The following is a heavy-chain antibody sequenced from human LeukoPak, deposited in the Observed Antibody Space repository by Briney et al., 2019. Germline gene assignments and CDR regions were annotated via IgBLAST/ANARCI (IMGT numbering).Heavy chain of an antibody. D-gene: IGHD6-13*01. CDR3: ARGIKQQLVPFDY. Sequence: GGSLRLSCAASGFTVSSNYMSWVRQAPGKGLEWVSVIYSGGSTYYAASVKGRFTISRDTSKNTLYLQLNSLRAEDTAVYYCARGIKQQLVPFDYWGQGTLVTVSS. CDR2: IYSGGST. V-gene: IGHV3-66*01. J-gene: IGHJ4*02. CDR1: GFTVSSNY.